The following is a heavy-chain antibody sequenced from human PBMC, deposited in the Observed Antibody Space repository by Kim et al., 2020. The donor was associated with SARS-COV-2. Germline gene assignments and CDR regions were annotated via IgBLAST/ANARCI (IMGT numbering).Heavy chain of an antibody. V-gene: IGHV4-59*08. D-gene: IGHD6-13*01. Sequence: SETLSLTCTVSGGSISSYYWSWIRQPPGKGLEWIGYIYYSGSTNYNPSLKSRVTISVDTSKNQFSLKLSSVTAADTAVYYCARRSQVAAAGRYPNGMDVWGQGTTVTVSS. CDR3: ARRSQVAAAGRYPNGMDV. CDR1: GGSISSYY. CDR2: IYYSGST. J-gene: IGHJ6*02.